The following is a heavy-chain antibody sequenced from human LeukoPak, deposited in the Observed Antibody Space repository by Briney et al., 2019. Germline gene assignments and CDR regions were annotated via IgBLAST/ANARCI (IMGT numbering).Heavy chain of an antibody. CDR1: GGSISSYY. CDR3: ARHGIAAARRMDV. V-gene: IGHV4-59*08. Sequence: QSSETLSLTCTVSGGSISSYYWSWIRQPPGRGLEWIGYIYYSGSTNYNHSFKSRITMSVDTPKNQFSLNLSSVTAADTAVYYCARHGIAAARRMDVWGQGTMVTVSS. CDR2: IYYSGST. J-gene: IGHJ6*02. D-gene: IGHD6-13*01.